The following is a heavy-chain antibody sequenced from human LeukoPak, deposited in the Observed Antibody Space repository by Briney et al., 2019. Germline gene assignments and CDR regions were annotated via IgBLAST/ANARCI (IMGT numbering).Heavy chain of an antibody. D-gene: IGHD2/OR15-2a*01. V-gene: IGHV4-39*01. J-gene: IGHJ4*02. Sequence: SETLSLTCTVSGGSFNSNSYYRGWIRQPPGKGLEWIGNIYYSGSTYYNPSLKSRVTISVDTSKNQFSLKVSSVTAADTAVYYCARFLRGFDYWGQGTLVTVSS. CDR3: ARFLRGFDY. CDR2: IYYSGST. CDR1: GGSFNSNSYY.